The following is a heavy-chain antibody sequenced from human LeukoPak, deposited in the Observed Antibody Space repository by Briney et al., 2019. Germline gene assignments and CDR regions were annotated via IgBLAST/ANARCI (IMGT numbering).Heavy chain of an antibody. CDR2: IYTSGST. D-gene: IGHD6-19*01. Sequence: PSQTLSLTCTVSGGSISSGSYYWSWIRQPAGKGLEWIGRIYTSGSTNYNPSLKSRVTISVDTSKNQFSLKLSSVTAADTAAYYCARAGSGWYYSDYWGQGTLVTVSS. CDR3: ARAGSGWYYSDY. J-gene: IGHJ4*02. CDR1: GGSISSGSYY. V-gene: IGHV4-61*02.